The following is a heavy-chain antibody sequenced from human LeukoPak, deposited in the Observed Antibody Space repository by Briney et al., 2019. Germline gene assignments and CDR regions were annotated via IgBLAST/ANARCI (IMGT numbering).Heavy chain of an antibody. CDR1: GFTVITND. V-gene: IGHV3-53*01. J-gene: IGHJ4*02. CDR2: LYSDGNT. D-gene: IGHD2-15*01. Sequence: PGGSLRLSCAASGFTVITNDMTCVRQAPGKGLERVSVLYSDGNTKYADSAQGRFTISRDNSKNTLYLEMNSLSPDDTAVYYCARGVEPLAATTLAYWGQGTLVTVSS. CDR3: ARGVEPLAATTLAY.